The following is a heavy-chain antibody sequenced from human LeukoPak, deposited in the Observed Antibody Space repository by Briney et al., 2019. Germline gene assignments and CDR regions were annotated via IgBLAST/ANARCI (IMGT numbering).Heavy chain of an antibody. CDR2: IYYSGST. V-gene: IGHV4-39*01. Sequence: SETLSLTCTVSGGSISSSSYYWGWIRQPPGKGLEWIGSIYYSGSTYYNPSLKSRVTISVDTSKNQFSLKLSSVTAADTAVYYCARSFTGTHYYMDVWGKGTTVTISS. CDR1: GGSISSSSYY. CDR3: ARSFTGTHYYMDV. J-gene: IGHJ6*03. D-gene: IGHD4-17*01.